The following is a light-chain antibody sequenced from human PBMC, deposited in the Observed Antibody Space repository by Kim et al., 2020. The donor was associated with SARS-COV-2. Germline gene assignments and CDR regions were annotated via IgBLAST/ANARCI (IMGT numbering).Light chain of an antibody. CDR2: DVI. CDR1: GADIGSYDY. J-gene: IGLJ2*01. Sequence: QSALTQPPSASGSPGQSVTISCTGTGADIGSYDYVSWYQQHPGKAPKLIIFDVIKRPSGVPDRFSGTKSGNTASLTISGLQAEDEADYFCSSYAARNTLVFGGGTQLTVL. V-gene: IGLV2-8*01. CDR3: SSYAARNTLV.